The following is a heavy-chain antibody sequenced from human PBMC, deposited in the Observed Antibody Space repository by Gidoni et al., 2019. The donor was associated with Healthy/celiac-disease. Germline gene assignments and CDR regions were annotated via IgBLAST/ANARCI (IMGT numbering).Heavy chain of an antibody. Sequence: QVQLQESGPGLVKPSQTLSLTCTVSGGSISSGGSYWSWIRQHPGKGLEWIGYIYYSGSTYYNPSLKSRVTISVDTSKNQFSLKLSSVTAADTAVYYCARAPVRITMIELYQYYFDYWGQGTLVTVSS. CDR1: GGSISSGGSY. CDR2: IYYSGST. J-gene: IGHJ4*02. D-gene: IGHD3-22*01. V-gene: IGHV4-31*03. CDR3: ARAPVRITMIELYQYYFDY.